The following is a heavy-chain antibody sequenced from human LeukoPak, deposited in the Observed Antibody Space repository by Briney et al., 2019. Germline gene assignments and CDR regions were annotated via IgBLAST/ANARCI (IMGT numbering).Heavy chain of an antibody. J-gene: IGHJ4*02. CDR2: IGNTGRTI. V-gene: IGHV3-48*03. CDR1: GFRFSSYE. D-gene: IGHD1-14*01. CDR3: VRGDRYFFDY. Sequence: GGSLRLSCAASGFRFSSYEMNWVRQAPGRGLEWVSYIGNTGRTIYYVDSVKGRFTVSRDNAKSSLYLQMNSLRAEDTAIYYCVRGDRYFFDYWGQGTLVTVSS.